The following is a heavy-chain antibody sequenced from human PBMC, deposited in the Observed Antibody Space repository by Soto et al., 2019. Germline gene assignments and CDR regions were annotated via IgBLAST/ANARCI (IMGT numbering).Heavy chain of an antibody. Sequence: GASVKVSCKASGYTFTSYGISWVRQAPGQGLEWMGWISAYNGNTNDAQKLQGRVTMTTDTSTSTAYMELRSLRSDDTAVYYCARYYYDSSGYYHFDYWGQGTLVTVSS. CDR2: ISAYNGNT. V-gene: IGHV1-18*01. J-gene: IGHJ4*02. D-gene: IGHD3-22*01. CDR3: ARYYYDSSGYYHFDY. CDR1: GYTFTSYG.